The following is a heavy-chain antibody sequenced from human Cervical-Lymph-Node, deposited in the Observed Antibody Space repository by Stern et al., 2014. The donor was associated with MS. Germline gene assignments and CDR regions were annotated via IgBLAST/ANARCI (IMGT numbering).Heavy chain of an antibody. CDR1: GGSISSGSYY. CDR2: IYPSGNA. D-gene: IGHD5-24*01. Sequence: QVQLQESGPGLVKPSQTLSLTCTVSGGSISSGSYYWSWIRQPAGKGLEWIGRIYPSGNANYNPSLKSRVTISVDPSTNQFSLKLRSVTAADTAVYYCASGGWLQHDYWGQGTLVTVSS. CDR3: ASGGWLQHDY. J-gene: IGHJ4*02. V-gene: IGHV4-61*02.